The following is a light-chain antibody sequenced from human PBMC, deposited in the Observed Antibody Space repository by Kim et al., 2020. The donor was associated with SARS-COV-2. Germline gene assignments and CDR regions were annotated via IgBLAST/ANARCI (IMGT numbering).Light chain of an antibody. J-gene: IGKJ1*01. CDR2: DAS. CDR3: KHYNSYPWT. V-gene: IGKV1-5*01. CDR1: QSISSR. Sequence: DIQMTQSPPTLSASVGDRVTITCRASQSISSRLAWYQLKPGKAPKLVIYDASSLQSGVPSRFSGSGSGTEFTLTISSLQPDDFATYYCKHYNSYPWTFGQGTKVDIK.